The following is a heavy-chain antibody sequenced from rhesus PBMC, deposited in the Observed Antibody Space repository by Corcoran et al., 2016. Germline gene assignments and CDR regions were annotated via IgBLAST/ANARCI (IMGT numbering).Heavy chain of an antibody. V-gene: IGHV4-173*01. Sequence: QVQLQESGPGLVKPSETLSLTCAVSGASISRHYWTWIRQPPGKGLEGIGRISGSGGSTNYNPSLKSRFTISTDTSKNQFSLKLSSVTAADTAVYYCAKGWRYFDLWGPGTPITISS. D-gene: IGHD3-3*01. CDR1: GASISRHY. CDR2: ISGSGGST. J-gene: IGHJ2*01. CDR3: AKGWRYFDL.